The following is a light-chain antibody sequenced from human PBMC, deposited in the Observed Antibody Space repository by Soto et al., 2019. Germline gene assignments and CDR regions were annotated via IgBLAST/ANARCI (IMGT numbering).Light chain of an antibody. V-gene: IGKV1-5*01. CDR3: QQFNNYPLT. J-gene: IGKJ4*01. CDR1: ESIDNW. CDR2: AAS. Sequence: DIQVTQSPSTLSASVGDAVTITCRASESIDNWLAWYQQKPGKAPKLLIFAASTLVRGVPSKFSGRGSGTEFTLTISSLQPEDFATYYCQQFNNYPLTFGGGTKVDIK.